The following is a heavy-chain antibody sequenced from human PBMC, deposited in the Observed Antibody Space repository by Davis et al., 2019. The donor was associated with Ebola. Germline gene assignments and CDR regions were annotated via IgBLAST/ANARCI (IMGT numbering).Heavy chain of an antibody. CDR3: ASIAAAGNPGG. CDR2: ISSSSSTI. J-gene: IGHJ4*02. Sequence: GESLKISCAASGFTFSSYSMNWVRQAPGKGLEWVSYISSSSSTIYYADSVKGRFTISRDNAKNSLYLQMNSLRAEDTAVYYCASIAAAGNPGGWGQGTLVTVSS. CDR1: GFTFSSYS. D-gene: IGHD6-13*01. V-gene: IGHV3-48*04.